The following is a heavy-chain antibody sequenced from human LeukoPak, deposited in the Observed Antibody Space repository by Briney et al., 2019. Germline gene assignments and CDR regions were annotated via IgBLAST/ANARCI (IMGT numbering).Heavy chain of an antibody. J-gene: IGHJ4*02. V-gene: IGHV3-30*18. CDR3: AKDALDTASLSPFGY. CDR1: GFTFSSYG. Sequence: GGSLRLSCAASGFTFSSYGMHWVRQAPGKGLEWVAVISYDGSNKYYADSVKGRFTISRDNSKNTLYLQMNSLRGEDTAVYYCAKDALDTASLSPFGYWGQGTLVTVSS. CDR2: ISYDGSNK. D-gene: IGHD5-18*01.